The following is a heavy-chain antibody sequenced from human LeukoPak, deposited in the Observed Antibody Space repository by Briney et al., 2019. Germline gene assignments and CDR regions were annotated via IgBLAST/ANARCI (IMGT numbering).Heavy chain of an antibody. Sequence: SETLSLTCTVSGGSISSGSYYWSWIRQPAGKGLEWIGRIYTSGSTNYNPPLKSRVTISVDTSKNQFSLKLSSATAADTAVCYCARGAIQGSFGGFDYWGQGTLVTVSS. D-gene: IGHD5-18*01. V-gene: IGHV4-61*02. CDR3: ARGAIQGSFGGFDY. CDR1: GGSISSGSYY. J-gene: IGHJ4*02. CDR2: IYTSGST.